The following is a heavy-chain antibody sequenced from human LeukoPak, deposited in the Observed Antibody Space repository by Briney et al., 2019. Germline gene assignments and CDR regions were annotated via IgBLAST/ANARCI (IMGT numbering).Heavy chain of an antibody. V-gene: IGHV4-34*01. D-gene: IGHD3-22*01. CDR2: INHSGST. Sequence: PSETLSLTCAVYGGSFSGYYWSWIRQPPGKGLEWIGEINHSGSTNYNPSLKSRVTISVDTSKNQFSLKLSSVTAADTAVYYCARDPDYYDSSGLAFDIWGQGTMVTVSS. CDR1: GGSFSGYY. CDR3: ARDPDYYDSSGLAFDI. J-gene: IGHJ3*02.